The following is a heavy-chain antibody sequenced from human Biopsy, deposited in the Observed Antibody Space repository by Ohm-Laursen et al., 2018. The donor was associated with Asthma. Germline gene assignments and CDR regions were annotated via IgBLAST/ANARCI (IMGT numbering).Heavy chain of an antibody. D-gene: IGHD1-14*01. CDR1: GFNLNAYT. CDR3: ARDAGMNLAPGHWSFDL. V-gene: IGHV3-30*04. CDR2: ISYDGKFK. Sequence: SLRLSCAAAGFNLNAYTLSWVRQAPGQGLAWLSTISYDGKFKYFADSVKGRFTISRDYSKNTLYLQMNSLRLEDTGVYFCARDAGMNLAPGHWSFDLWGRGTLLTVSS. J-gene: IGHJ2*01.